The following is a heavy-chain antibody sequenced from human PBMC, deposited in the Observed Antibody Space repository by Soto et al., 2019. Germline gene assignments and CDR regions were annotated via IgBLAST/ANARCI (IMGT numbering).Heavy chain of an antibody. CDR2: TIPMFDTP. D-gene: IGHD2-15*01. J-gene: IGHJ4*02. V-gene: IGHV1-69*12. CDR3: ARSGGLDRDFNY. Sequence: QVQLVQSGAEVKKPGSSVKVSCKASGGTFSSDSFSWVRQAPGQGLEWMGGTIPMFDTPIYAQKFQDRVTITADESTSTAYMQLSSLRSGDTAVYYWARSGGLDRDFNYWGQGSLVTVSS. CDR1: GGTFSSDS.